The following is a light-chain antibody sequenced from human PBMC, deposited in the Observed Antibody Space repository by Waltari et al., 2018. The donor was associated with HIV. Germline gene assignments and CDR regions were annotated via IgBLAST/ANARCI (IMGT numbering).Light chain of an antibody. Sequence: QSVLTQPPSASGTPGKRVTISCSGGSSTIGVSPVYWYQQFPGPAPKLLIYRDNQRPPGVPDRFSGSKSGTSASLVISGLRSEDEADYYCAAWDDRLSGLFGGGTKVTVL. J-gene: IGLJ2*01. V-gene: IGLV1-47*01. CDR2: RDN. CDR1: SSTIGVSP. CDR3: AAWDDRLSGL.